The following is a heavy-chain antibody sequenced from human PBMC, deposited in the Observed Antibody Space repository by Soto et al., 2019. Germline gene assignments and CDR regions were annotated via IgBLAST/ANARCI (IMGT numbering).Heavy chain of an antibody. J-gene: IGHJ4*02. CDR3: VKWATVTTPVDY. Sequence: GASVKVSCKASGYTFTSYAIHWVRQAPGQSLEWMGWVDTGNGNTKYSQKFQGRVTITRDTYANTADMELSSLRSEDTAVYYCVKWATVTTPVDYWGQGTLVTVSS. CDR2: VDTGNGNT. CDR1: GYTFTSYA. V-gene: IGHV1-3*04. D-gene: IGHD4-17*01.